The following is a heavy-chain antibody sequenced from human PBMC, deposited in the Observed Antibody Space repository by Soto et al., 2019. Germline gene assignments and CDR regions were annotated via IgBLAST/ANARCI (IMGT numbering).Heavy chain of an antibody. CDR2: ISGSGGST. CDR3: AKEDGYYGMDV. V-gene: IGHV3-23*01. J-gene: IGHJ6*02. Sequence: QAPGKGLEWVSAISGSGGSTYYADSVKGRFTISRDNSKNTLYLQMNSLRAEDTAVYYCAKEDGYYGMDVWGQGTTVTVSS.